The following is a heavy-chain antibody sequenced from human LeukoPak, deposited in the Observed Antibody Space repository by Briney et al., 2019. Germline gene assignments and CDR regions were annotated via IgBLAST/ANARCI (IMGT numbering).Heavy chain of an antibody. CDR1: GFTFDDYA. CDR2: IDWNSGDV. CDR3: AKGSGTSLASPFDY. V-gene: IGHV3-9*01. D-gene: IGHD1-14*01. Sequence: PGGSLRLSCAASGFTFDDYAMHWVRQVPGKGLEWVSSIDWNSGDVGYADSVKGRLTISRDNAKKSLFLQLNSLGPEDTGLYYCAKGSGTSLASPFDYWGQGTLVTVSS. J-gene: IGHJ4*02.